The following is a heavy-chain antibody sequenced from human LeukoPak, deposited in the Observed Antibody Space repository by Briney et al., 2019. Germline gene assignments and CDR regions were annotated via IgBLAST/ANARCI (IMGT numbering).Heavy chain of an antibody. CDR2: IIPIFGTA. J-gene: IGHJ4*02. CDR1: GGTFSSYA. CDR3: ARESGYSYGSLDY. D-gene: IGHD5-18*01. Sequence: SVKVSCKASGGTFSSYAISWVRQAPGQGLEWMGGIIPIFGTANYAQKFQGRVTITADKSTSTAYMELSSLRSEDTAVYYCARESGYSYGSLDYWGQGTLVTVSS. V-gene: IGHV1-69*06.